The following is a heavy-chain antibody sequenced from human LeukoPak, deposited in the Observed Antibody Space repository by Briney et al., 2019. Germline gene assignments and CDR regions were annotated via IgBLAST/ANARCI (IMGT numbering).Heavy chain of an antibody. J-gene: IGHJ4*02. CDR3: ARDRPHFDY. V-gene: IGHV3-30-3*01. CDR2: ISYDGSNK. D-gene: IGHD6-6*01. Sequence: PGRSLRLSCAASGFTFSSYAMHWVRQAPGKGLKWVAVISYDGSNKYYADSVKARFTISRDNSKNTLYLQMNSLRAEDTAVYYCARDRPHFDYWGQGTLVTVSS. CDR1: GFTFSSYA.